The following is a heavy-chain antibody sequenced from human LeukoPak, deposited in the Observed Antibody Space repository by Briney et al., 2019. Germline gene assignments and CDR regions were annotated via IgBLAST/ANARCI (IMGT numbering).Heavy chain of an antibody. CDR2: ISAYNGNT. CDR3: ARGVYTIFGVVTKYNWFDP. D-gene: IGHD3-3*01. V-gene: IGHV1-18*01. Sequence: VASVKVSCKASGYTFTSYGISWVRQAPGQGLEWMGWISAYNGNTNYAQKLQGRVTMTTDTSTSTAYMELRSLRSDDTAVYYCARGVYTIFGVVTKYNWFDPWGQGTLVTVSS. CDR1: GYTFTSYG. J-gene: IGHJ5*02.